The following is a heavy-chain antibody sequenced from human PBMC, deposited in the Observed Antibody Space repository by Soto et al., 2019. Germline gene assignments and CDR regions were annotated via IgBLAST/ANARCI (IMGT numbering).Heavy chain of an antibody. Sequence: SETLSLTCTVSADSSTISNSYWGWLRQPPGEGLQWIGSSSYNGGTFYNPSLKGRVAISVDTSKKQSSLQVTSVTAADTAVYYCARHRIEVVWRGFDFWGQGSPVTVSS. CDR2: SSYNGGT. CDR1: ADSSTISNSY. J-gene: IGHJ4*02. D-gene: IGHD1-1*01. V-gene: IGHV4-39*01. CDR3: ARHRIEVVWRGFDF.